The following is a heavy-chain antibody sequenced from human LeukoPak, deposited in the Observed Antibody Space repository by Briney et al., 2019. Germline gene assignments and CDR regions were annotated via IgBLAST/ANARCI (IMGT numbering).Heavy chain of an antibody. D-gene: IGHD6-19*01. CDR2: INPNSGGT. CDR1: GYTFTGYY. Sequence: EASVKVSCKASGYTFTGYYMHWVRQAPGQGLEWMGRINPNSGGTNYAQKFQGRVTMTRDTSISTAYMELSRLGSDDTAVYYCARDRVLQWGYYYYYYMDVWGKGTTVTVSS. V-gene: IGHV1-2*06. CDR3: ARDRVLQWGYYYYYYMDV. J-gene: IGHJ6*03.